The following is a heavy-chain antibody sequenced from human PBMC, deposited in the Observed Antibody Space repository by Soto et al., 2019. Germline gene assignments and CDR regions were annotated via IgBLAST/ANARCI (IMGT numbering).Heavy chain of an antibody. CDR2: IFYNGNT. J-gene: IGHJ4*02. Sequence: QVQLQESGPGLVKPSETLSLTCSVSGGSVSVGDYYWSWIRQPPGKGLEWIGNIFYNGNTNYNPSLKSRATVSSETAKDQFSLTLTSVTASDTAVYYCARHYGEPYQAFFDSWGQGILVTVAS. CDR3: ARHYGEPYQAFFDS. V-gene: IGHV4-61*08. D-gene: IGHD3-10*01. CDR1: GGSVSVGDYY.